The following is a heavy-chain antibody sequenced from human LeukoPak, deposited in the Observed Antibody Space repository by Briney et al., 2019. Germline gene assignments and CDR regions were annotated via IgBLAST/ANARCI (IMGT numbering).Heavy chain of an antibody. J-gene: IGHJ5*02. CDR3: ARGGSSSSWPFYNWFDP. CDR1: GFTFSSHD. Sequence: QPGGSLRLSCAASGFTFSSHDMHCVRQAPGKGLEWGAIISYDGGKKDYADSVKGRFTISRDNSKNSLYLQMNSLIPEDTAVYYCARGGSSSSWPFYNWFDPWGQGTLVTVSS. D-gene: IGHD6-13*01. V-gene: IGHV3-30*03. CDR2: ISYDGGKK.